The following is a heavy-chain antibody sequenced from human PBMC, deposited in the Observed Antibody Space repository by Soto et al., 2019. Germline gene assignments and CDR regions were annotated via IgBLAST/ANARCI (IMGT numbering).Heavy chain of an antibody. Sequence: ASVKVSCKASGGTFSSYAISWVRQAPGQGLEWMGRIIPILGIANYAQKFQGRVTITADKSTSTAYMELSSLRSEDTAVYYCASGYDSSGTALDYWGQGTLVTVSS. CDR1: GGTFSSYA. CDR2: IIPILGIA. CDR3: ASGYDSSGTALDY. D-gene: IGHD3-22*01. V-gene: IGHV1-69*04. J-gene: IGHJ4*02.